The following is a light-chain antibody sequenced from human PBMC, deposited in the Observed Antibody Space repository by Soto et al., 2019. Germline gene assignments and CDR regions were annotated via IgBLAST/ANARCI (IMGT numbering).Light chain of an antibody. V-gene: IGKV3-20*01. CDR2: GAS. J-gene: IGKJ1*01. CDR3: QQYGSSPWT. Sequence: ETVLTQSPATLSLSPAERATLSCRASQSVSSSYLAWYQQKPGQAPRLLIYGASSRATGIPDRFSGSGSGTDFTLTISRLEPEDFAVYYCQQYGSSPWTFGQGTKVDFK. CDR1: QSVSSSY.